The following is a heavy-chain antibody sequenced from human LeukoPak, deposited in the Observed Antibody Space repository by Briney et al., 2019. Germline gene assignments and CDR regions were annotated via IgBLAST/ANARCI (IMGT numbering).Heavy chain of an antibody. D-gene: IGHD4-17*01. CDR2: IGGDGIA. Sequence: GGSLRLSCVASGFTFTDHPMNWVRQAPGKGLEWISYIGGDGIAFYADSVKGRFTISRDNSKNTLYLQMNSLRAEDTAVYYCAKADYGDLDFDYWGQGTLVTVSS. CDR1: GFTFTDHP. J-gene: IGHJ4*02. CDR3: AKADYGDLDFDY. V-gene: IGHV3-23*01.